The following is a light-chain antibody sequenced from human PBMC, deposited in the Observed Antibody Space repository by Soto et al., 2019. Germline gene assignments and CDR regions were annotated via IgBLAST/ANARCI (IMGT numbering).Light chain of an antibody. CDR3: AACDDSLNAWA. CDR1: SSNIGSNT. CDR2: SSD. V-gene: IGLV1-44*01. Sequence: QAVLTQPPSASGTPGQRVTISCSGRSSNIGSNTVNWYRQLPGTAPKLLIGSSDQRPSGVPDRFSGSQAGTSASLAISGLQSEDEADYICAACDDSLNAWAFGGGIKVTVL. J-gene: IGLJ3*02.